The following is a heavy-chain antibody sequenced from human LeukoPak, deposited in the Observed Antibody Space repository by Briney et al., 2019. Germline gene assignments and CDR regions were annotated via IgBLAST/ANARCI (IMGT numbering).Heavy chain of an antibody. Sequence: PGGSLRLSCSASEFRSYAMHWVRQAPGKGLEWVGRIKTKTDGGTRDYAAPVKGRFTISRDDSKNTLYVQMSSLKTEDTAVYYCTTLSIAAAGKRLDYWGQGTLVTVSS. CDR1: EFRSYA. CDR3: TTLSIAAAGKRLDY. D-gene: IGHD6-13*01. J-gene: IGHJ4*02. V-gene: IGHV3-15*01. CDR2: IKTKTDGGTR.